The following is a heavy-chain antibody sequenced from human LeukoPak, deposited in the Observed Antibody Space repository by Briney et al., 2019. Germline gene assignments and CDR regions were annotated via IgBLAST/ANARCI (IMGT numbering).Heavy chain of an antibody. CDR1: GGTFSSYA. CDR2: IIPIFGTA. V-gene: IGHV1-69*06. CDR3: ARPFYYDSSGQGYYYYMDV. J-gene: IGHJ6*03. D-gene: IGHD3-22*01. Sequence: ASVKVSCKASGGTFSSYAISWVRQAPGQGLEWMGGIIPIFGTANYAQKFQGRVTITADKSTSTAYMELSRLRSDDTAVYYCARPFYYDSSGQGYYYYMDVWGKGTTVTVSS.